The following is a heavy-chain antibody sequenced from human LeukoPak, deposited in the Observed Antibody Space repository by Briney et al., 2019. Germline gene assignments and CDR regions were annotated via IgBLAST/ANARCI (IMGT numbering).Heavy chain of an antibody. Sequence: GGSLRLSCSASGFTIGSYGLSWVRQAPGKGLEWVSGINWNGGSTGYADSVKGRFTISRDDAKNSLSLQMNSVRAEDTALYYCSRKLEGVTTVGSKRDLGGVWGQGTLVTVSS. D-gene: IGHD4-23*01. CDR1: GFTIGSYG. V-gene: IGHV3-20*04. J-gene: IGHJ4*02. CDR3: SRKLEGVTTVGSKRDLGGV. CDR2: INWNGGST.